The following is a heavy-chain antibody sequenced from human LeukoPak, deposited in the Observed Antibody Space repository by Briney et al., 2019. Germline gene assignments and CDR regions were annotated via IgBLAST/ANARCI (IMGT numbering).Heavy chain of an antibody. J-gene: IGHJ6*04. D-gene: IGHD3-10*02. CDR3: AELGITMIGGV. CDR2: ISSSGSTI. Sequence: GGSLRLSCAASGFTFSSYWMIWVRLAPGKGLEWVSYISSSGSTIYYADSVKGRFTISRDNAKNSLYLQMNSLRAEDTAVYYCAELGITMIGGVWGKGTTVTISS. V-gene: IGHV3-48*04. CDR1: GFTFSSYW.